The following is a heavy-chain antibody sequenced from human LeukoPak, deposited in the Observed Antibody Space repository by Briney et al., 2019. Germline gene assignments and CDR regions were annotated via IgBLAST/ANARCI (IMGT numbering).Heavy chain of an antibody. CDR1: GGSISSYY. V-gene: IGHV4-59*01. Sequence: SETLSLTCTVSGGSISSYYWSWIRQPPGKGLEWIGYIYYSGSTNYNPSLESRVTISVDTSKNQFSLKLSSVTAADTAVYYCARGGGDYGLDYWGQGTLVTVSS. D-gene: IGHD4-17*01. CDR3: ARGGGDYGLDY. CDR2: IYYSGST. J-gene: IGHJ4*02.